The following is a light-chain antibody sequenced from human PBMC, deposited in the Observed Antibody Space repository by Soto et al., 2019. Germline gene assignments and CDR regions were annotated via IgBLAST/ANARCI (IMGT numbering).Light chain of an antibody. V-gene: IGKV1-39*01. Sequence: DIQMTQSPSSQSASVGDRVTITCRASQSINSYLNWYQQKPGKAPKLLIYAASSLQSAVPSRFSGSGSETDSTLTITSLQPDDFATYYCQQSFSTPRTFGQGTRVDI. CDR2: AAS. CDR1: QSINSY. CDR3: QQSFSTPRT. J-gene: IGKJ1*01.